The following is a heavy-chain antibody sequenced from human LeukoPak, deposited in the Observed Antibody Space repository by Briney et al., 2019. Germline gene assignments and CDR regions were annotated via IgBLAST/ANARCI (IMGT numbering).Heavy chain of an antibody. V-gene: IGHV3-66*01. CDR1: GFTVSSNY. J-gene: IGHJ3*02. CDR2: IYSGGST. D-gene: IGHD3-22*01. CDR3: ASKAYYDSAGYYSDGFDI. Sequence: GGSLRLSCAGSGFTVSSNYMSWVRQAPGRGVEWVSVIYSGGSTYYADSVKGRFTISRDNSKNTVYLQVNSLRVEDTAVYYCASKAYYDSAGYYSDGFDIWGQGTMVTVSS.